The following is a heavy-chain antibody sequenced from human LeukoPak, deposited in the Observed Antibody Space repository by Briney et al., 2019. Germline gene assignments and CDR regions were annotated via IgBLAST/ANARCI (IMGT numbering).Heavy chain of an antibody. J-gene: IGHJ4*02. V-gene: IGHV3-48*04. CDR2: ISSSGTI. CDR1: GFSCSSYT. Sequence: GGSLRLSCAASGFSCSSYTMNWVRQAPGKGLEWVSYISSSGTIYYADSVKGRFTISRDNAKNSLYLQMNSLRAEDTAVYYCARDSGSLNYFDYWGQGTLVTVSS. D-gene: IGHD1-26*01. CDR3: ARDSGSLNYFDY.